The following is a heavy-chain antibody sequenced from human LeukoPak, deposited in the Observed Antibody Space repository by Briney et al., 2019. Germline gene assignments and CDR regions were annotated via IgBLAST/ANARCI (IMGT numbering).Heavy chain of an antibody. D-gene: IGHD3-3*01. V-gene: IGHV3-48*01. J-gene: IGHJ4*02. Sequence: GGSLRLSCAASGFTFSSYSMNWVRQAPGKGLEWVSYISSSSSPIYYADSVKGRFTISRDNAKDSLYLQMSSLRAEDTAVYYCARVLGSGHDYWGQGTLVTVSS. CDR2: ISSSSSPI. CDR1: GFTFSSYS. CDR3: ARVLGSGHDY.